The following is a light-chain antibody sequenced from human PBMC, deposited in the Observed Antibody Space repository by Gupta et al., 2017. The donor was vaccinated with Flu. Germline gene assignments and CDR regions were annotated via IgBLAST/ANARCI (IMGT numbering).Light chain of an antibody. CDR3: QQYDNSPQT. CDR2: GVS. V-gene: IGKV3-20*01. Sequence: IVLTQSPGTLSLSPGDRATLSCRASQSVSSSWLAWYQQKPGQAPRLLIYGVSNRATGIPDRFSGSGSGTDFTLTISRLEAEDVAEYYCQQYDNSPQTFGQGTKVEIK. J-gene: IGKJ1*01. CDR1: QSVSSSW.